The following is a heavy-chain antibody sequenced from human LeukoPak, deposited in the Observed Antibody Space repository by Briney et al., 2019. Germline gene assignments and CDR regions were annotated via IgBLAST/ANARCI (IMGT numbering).Heavy chain of an antibody. CDR1: GFIFSNYY. CDR2: IRDSGET. D-gene: IGHD3-16*01. V-gene: IGHV3-66*03. Sequence: GGSLRLSCAGSGFIFSNYYMNWVRQAPGKGLEWVSLIRDSGETFYSDSVKGRFTISRDNSKNTVYLQMNRLRVEDTAVYFCARDRAVTQVWVEFDSWGQGTLVTVSS. CDR3: ARDRAVTQVWVEFDS. J-gene: IGHJ5*01.